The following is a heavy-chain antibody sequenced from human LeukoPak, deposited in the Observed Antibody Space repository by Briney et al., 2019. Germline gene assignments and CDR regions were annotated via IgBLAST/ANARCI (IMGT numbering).Heavy chain of an antibody. CDR2: IYSGGST. Sequence: PGGSLRLSCAASGFTVSSNYMSWVRQAPGKGLEWVSVIYSGGSTYYADSVRGRFTISRDNSKNTLYLQMNSLRAEDTAVYYCAKDWGTSITMIVVVIGSWDYWGQGTLVTVSS. D-gene: IGHD3-22*01. CDR1: GFTVSSNY. V-gene: IGHV3-53*01. J-gene: IGHJ4*02. CDR3: AKDWGTSITMIVVVIGSWDY.